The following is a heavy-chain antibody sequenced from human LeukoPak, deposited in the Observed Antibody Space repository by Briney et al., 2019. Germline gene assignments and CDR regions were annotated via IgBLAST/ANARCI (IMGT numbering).Heavy chain of an antibody. J-gene: IGHJ4*02. V-gene: IGHV3-7*01. CDR1: GFTFSSYG. D-gene: IGHD1-26*01. CDR2: IKQDGSDK. CDR3: ARDQVGPED. Sequence: QPGGSLRLSCAASGFTFSSYGMHWVRQAPGKGLEWVANIKQDGSDKYYVDSVKGRFTISRDNAKNSLYLQMNSLRAEDTAVYYCARDQVGPEDWGQGTLVTVSS.